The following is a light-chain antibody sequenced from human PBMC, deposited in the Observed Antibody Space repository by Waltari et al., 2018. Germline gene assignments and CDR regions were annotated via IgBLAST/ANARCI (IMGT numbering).Light chain of an antibody. Sequence: QSVLTQPPSVSGDPGQTVTISCTGSGSNIGAGYAVPWYQKRPGEAPKLLIYGVNTRPLGVPDRFSGSQSCTSASLAIRGLQAEDEADYYCQSYDPSVSVVFGGGTKLTVV. J-gene: IGLJ2*01. V-gene: IGLV1-40*01. CDR3: QSYDPSVSVV. CDR1: GSNIGAGYA. CDR2: GVN.